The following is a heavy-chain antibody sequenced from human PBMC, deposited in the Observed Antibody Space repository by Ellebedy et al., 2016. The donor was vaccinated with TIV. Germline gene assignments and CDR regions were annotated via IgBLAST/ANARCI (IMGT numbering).Heavy chain of an antibody. V-gene: IGHV3-23*01. CDR1: GFSFSIYA. Sequence: GGSLRLSCAASGFSFSIYAMTWVRQAPGKGLEWVSSSSGNGVSTYHADSVKGRFTISRDNSENTLYLQMNNLRAEDTAVYYCAKGTTYSSRNAFDIWGRGTMVTVSS. J-gene: IGHJ3*02. CDR2: SSGNGVST. D-gene: IGHD3-22*01. CDR3: AKGTTYSSRNAFDI.